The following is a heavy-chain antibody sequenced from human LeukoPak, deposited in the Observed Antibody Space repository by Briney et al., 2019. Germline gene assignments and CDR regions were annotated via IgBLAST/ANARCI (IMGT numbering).Heavy chain of an antibody. V-gene: IGHV4-59*12. CDR2: IYYSGST. D-gene: IGHD6-13*01. CDR1: GGSISSYY. Sequence: SETLSLTCTVSGGSISSYYWSWIRQPPGKGLEWIGYIYYSGSTNYNPSLKSRVTISVDTSKNQFSLKLSSVTAADTAVYYCARAGARIAAALDYWGQGTLVTVSS. CDR3: ARAGARIAAALDY. J-gene: IGHJ4*02.